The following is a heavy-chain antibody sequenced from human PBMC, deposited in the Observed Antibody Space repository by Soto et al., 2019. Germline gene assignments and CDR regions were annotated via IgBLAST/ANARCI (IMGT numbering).Heavy chain of an antibody. CDR3: ARGETYYDFWSGNYGMDV. V-gene: IGHV3-7*01. CDR1: GFTFSSYW. J-gene: IGHJ6*02. D-gene: IGHD3-3*01. Sequence: GGSLRLSCAAFGFTFSSYWMSWVRQAPGKGLEWVANIKQDGSEKYYVDSVKGRFTISRDNAKNSLYLQMNSLRAEDTAVYYCARGETYYDFWSGNYGMDVWGQGTTVTVSS. CDR2: IKQDGSEK.